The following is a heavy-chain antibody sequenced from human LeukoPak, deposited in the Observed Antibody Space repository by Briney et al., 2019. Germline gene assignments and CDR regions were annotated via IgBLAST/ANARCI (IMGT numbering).Heavy chain of an antibody. CDR2: IKNKANSHTT. V-gene: IGHV3-72*01. CDR3: VKSIPVNCFES. CDR1: GFTFSDPH. Sequence: GGSLRLSCAASGFTFSDPHMYWVRQASGEGVEWVGRIKNKANSHTTVYAASVKGRVTISRDDSNNSLYLEMNSLKTEDTAVYYCVKSIPVNCFESWGQGNLVTVSS. J-gene: IGHJ4*02.